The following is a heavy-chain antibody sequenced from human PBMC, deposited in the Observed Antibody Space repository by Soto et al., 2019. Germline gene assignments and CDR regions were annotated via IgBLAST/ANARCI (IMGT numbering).Heavy chain of an antibody. CDR1: GGSFSGYY. D-gene: IGHD2-8*01. CDR3: ARAEVPQWFNKGYYGMDV. J-gene: IGHJ6*02. CDR2: INHSGST. V-gene: IGHV4-34*01. Sequence: PSETLSLTCAVYGGSFSGYYWSWIRQPPGKGLEWIGEINHSGSTNYNPSLKSRVTISVDTSKNQLSLRLSSVTAADTAVYYCARAEVPQWFNKGYYGMDVWGQGTTVTVSS.